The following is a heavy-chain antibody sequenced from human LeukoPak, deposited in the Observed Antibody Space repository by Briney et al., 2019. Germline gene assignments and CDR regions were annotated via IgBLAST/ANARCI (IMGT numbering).Heavy chain of an antibody. D-gene: IGHD5-12*01. V-gene: IGHV3-66*02. CDR1: GFTVSSNY. CDR2: IYSGGST. J-gene: IGHJ4*02. CDR3: ARVIVATTTSYYFDY. Sequence: GGSLRLSCAASGFTVSSNYMSWVRQAPGKGLEWVSVIYSGGSTYYADSVKGRFTISRDNSKNTLYLQMNSLRAEGTAVYYCARVIVATTTSYYFDYWGQGTLVTVSS.